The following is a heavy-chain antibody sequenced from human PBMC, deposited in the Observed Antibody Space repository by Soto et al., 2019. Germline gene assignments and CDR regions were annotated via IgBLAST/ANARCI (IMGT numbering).Heavy chain of an antibody. CDR1: GGTFSSYA. CDR2: IIPIFGTA. Sequence: QVQLVQSGAEVKKPGSSVKVSCKASGGTFSSYAISWVRQAPGQGLEWMGGIIPIFGTANYAQKFQGRVTITADESTSTANRGLSSLRSEATAVYYGGGHKPGDYYGMAVGAQGPPVTVS. CDR3: GGHKPGDYYGMAV. D-gene: IGHD3-16*01. J-gene: IGHJ6*02. V-gene: IGHV1-69*01.